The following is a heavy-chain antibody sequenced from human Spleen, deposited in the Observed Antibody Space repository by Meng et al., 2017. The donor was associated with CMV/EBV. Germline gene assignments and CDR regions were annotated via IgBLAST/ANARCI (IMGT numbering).Heavy chain of an antibody. CDR1: GFTFSDYY. CDR3: ARDREDCSSTSCHIWFDP. J-gene: IGHJ5*02. CDR2: INWNGRST. Sequence: GESLKISCAASGFTFSDYYMSWIRQAPGKGLEWVSGINWNGRSTGYVDSVKGRFTISRDNAKNSLYLQMNSLGAGDTALYYCARDREDCSSTSCHIWFDPWGQGTLVTVSS. D-gene: IGHD2-2*02. V-gene: IGHV3-20*04.